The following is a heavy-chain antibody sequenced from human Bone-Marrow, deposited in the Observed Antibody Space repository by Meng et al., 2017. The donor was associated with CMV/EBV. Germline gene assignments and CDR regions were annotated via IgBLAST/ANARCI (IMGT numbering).Heavy chain of an antibody. Sequence: ASVKVSCKASGYTFTGYYMHWVRQAPGQGLEWMGWINPNSGGTNYVYKFQGRVTMTRDTSISTAYMELRSLRSDDTAVYYCARDRDRGGVWYYGMDVWGQGTTVTVSS. CDR1: GYTFTGYY. J-gene: IGHJ6*02. CDR3: ARDRDRGGVWYYGMDV. D-gene: IGHD5-24*01. CDR2: INPNSGGT. V-gene: IGHV1-2*07.